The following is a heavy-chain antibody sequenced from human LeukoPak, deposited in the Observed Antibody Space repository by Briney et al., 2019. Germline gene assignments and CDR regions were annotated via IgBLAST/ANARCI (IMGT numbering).Heavy chain of an antibody. CDR3: AGYSPEHYYFDY. Sequence: NPSETLSLTCTVSGGSNSSSSYYWGWIRQPPGKGLEWIGSIYYSGSTYYNPSLKSRVTISVDTSKNLFSLKLRSVTAADTAVYYCAGYSPEHYYFDYWGPGTLVTVSS. CDR2: IYYSGST. J-gene: IGHJ4*02. CDR1: GGSNSSSSYY. V-gene: IGHV4-39*07. D-gene: IGHD6-13*01.